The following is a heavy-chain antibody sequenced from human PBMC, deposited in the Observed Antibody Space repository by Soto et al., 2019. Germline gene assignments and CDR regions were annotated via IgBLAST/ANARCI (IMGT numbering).Heavy chain of an antibody. D-gene: IGHD2-15*01. CDR2: IIPIFGTA. J-gene: IGHJ3*02. CDR3: AREGYCSGGSCLPDAFDI. CDR1: GGTFSSYA. Sequence: QVQLVQSGAEVKKPGSSVKVSCKASGGTFSSYAISWVRQAPGQGLEWMGGIIPIFGTANYAQKFQGRVTITADESTSTAYMELSSLRSEDTAVYYCAREGYCSGGSCLPDAFDIWGQGTMVTVSS. V-gene: IGHV1-69*01.